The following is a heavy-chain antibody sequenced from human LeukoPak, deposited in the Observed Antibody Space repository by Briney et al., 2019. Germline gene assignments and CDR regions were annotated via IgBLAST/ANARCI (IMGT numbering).Heavy chain of an antibody. V-gene: IGHV4-61*01. J-gene: IGHJ4*02. D-gene: IGHD3-22*01. CDR1: DDSISSSSYY. Sequence: PSKTLSLTCTVSDDSISSSSYYWSWIRQPPGKGLEWIGYIYYSGSTNYNPSLKSRVTISVDTSKNQFSLKLSSVTAADTAVYYCARVGEGRYYDSSGYMDYWGQGTLVTVSS. CDR2: IYYSGST. CDR3: ARVGEGRYYDSSGYMDY.